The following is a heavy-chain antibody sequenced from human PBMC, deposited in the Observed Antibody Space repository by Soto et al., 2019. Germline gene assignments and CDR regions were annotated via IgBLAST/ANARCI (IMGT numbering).Heavy chain of an antibody. CDR2: INHSGST. J-gene: IGHJ6*02. CDR1: GGSFSGYY. Sequence: SETLSLTCAVYGGSFSGYYWSWIRQPPGKGLEWIGEINHSGSTNYNPSLKRRVTISVDTSKNEFSLKLSSVTAADTAVHYCGFSSCCYYYYGMDVCGQGSTVTGSS. CDR3: GFSSCCYYYYGMDV. D-gene: IGHD6-13*01. V-gene: IGHV4-34*01.